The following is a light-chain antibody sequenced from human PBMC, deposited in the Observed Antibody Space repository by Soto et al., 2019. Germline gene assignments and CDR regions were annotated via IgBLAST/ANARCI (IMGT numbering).Light chain of an antibody. CDR1: RTIDTY. Sequence: DIVMTQSPAFVSASLGERVTLSCRASRTIDTYLAWFQHRLGQPPRLLIFGASVRAPGVPPRFSGGGSGTEFTLTINSLRSEDFAVYFCQQYDASPPGTFGGGTTVEI. CDR2: GAS. V-gene: IGKV3-15*01. J-gene: IGKJ4*01. CDR3: QQYDASPPGT.